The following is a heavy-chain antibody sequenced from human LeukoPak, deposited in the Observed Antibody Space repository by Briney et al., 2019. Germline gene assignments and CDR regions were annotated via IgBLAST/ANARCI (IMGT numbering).Heavy chain of an antibody. D-gene: IGHD1-20*01. CDR1: GGSISSTTYS. J-gene: IGHJ4*02. CDR2: IYHSGST. V-gene: IGHV4-30-2*01. CDR3: ARRRYNWNAIDY. Sequence: SETLSLTCTVSGGSISSTTYSWNWIRQPPGKGLEWIGFIYHSGSTSYNPSLKSRVTISVDRSRNHFSLKLNSVTAADTAVYYCARRRYNWNAIDYWGQGTPVTVSS.